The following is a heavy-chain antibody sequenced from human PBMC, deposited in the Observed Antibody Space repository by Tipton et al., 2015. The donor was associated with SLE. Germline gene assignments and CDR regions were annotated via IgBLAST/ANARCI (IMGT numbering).Heavy chain of an antibody. CDR1: GYTFISYG. J-gene: IGHJ3*02. CDR2: LNPSGGST. CDR3: ARDSGFTWRNDAFDS. Sequence: QSGAEVKKPGDSVKVSCNASGYTFISYGISWVRHAPGQGLEWMGILNPSGGSTSYVQKFQGRVTMTGDSSTSTVYMELSSLRSEDTAVYYCARDSGFTWRNDAFDSWGQGTMVTVSS. V-gene: IGHV1-46*03. D-gene: IGHD6-25*01.